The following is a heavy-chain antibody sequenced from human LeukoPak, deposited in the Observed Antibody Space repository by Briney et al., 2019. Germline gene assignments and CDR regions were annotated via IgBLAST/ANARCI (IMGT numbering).Heavy chain of an antibody. Sequence: GGSLRLSCAASGFTFSSYAMHWVRQAPGKGLEWVAVISYDGSNKYYADSVKGRFTISRDNSKNTLYLQMNSLRAEDTAVYYCARAQISYGYPKIYYYYYGMDVWGQGTTVTVSS. CDR1: GFTFSSYA. D-gene: IGHD5-18*01. V-gene: IGHV3-30*04. CDR3: ARAQISYGYPKIYYYYYGMDV. CDR2: ISYDGSNK. J-gene: IGHJ6*02.